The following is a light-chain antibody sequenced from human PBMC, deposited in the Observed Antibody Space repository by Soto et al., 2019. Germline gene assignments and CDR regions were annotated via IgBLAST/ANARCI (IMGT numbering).Light chain of an antibody. V-gene: IGLV1-40*01. CDR2: ENN. CDR1: SSNIGAGYE. J-gene: IGLJ1*01. CDR3: QSYASSLSGYV. Sequence: QSVLTQPPSVSEAPGQRVTISCTGSSSNIGAGYEAPWYQQVPGTAPKLLIYENNNRPSGVPDRFSGSKSGTSASLAITGLQAEDEAEYYCQSYASSLSGYVFGAGTKVTVL.